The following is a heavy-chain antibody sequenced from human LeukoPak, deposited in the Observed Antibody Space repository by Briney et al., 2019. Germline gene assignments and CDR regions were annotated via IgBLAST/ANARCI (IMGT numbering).Heavy chain of an antibody. CDR3: ARRVKYYYDSSGRSSYWYFDL. CDR2: IYYSGST. CDR1: GGSISSGGYY. V-gene: IGHV4-31*03. J-gene: IGHJ2*01. D-gene: IGHD3-22*01. Sequence: SQTLSLTCTVSGGSISSGGYYWSWIRQHPGKGLEWIGYIYYSGSTYYNPSLKSRVTISVDTSKNQFSLKLSSVTAADTAVYYCARRVKYYYDSSGRSSYWYFDLWGRGTLVTVSS.